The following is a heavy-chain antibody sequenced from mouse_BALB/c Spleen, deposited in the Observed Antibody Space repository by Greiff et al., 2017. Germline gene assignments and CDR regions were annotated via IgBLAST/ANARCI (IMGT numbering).Heavy chain of an antibody. CDR3: NARGIYYGSMDY. Sequence: VHVKQSGAELVRSGASVKLSCTASGFNIKDYYMHWVKQRPEQGLEWIGWIDPENGDTEYAPKFQGKATMTADTSSNTAYLQLSSLTSEDTAVYYCNARGIYYGSMDYWGQGTSVTVSS. D-gene: IGHD2-1*01. CDR2: IDPENGDT. V-gene: IGHV14-4*02. CDR1: GFNIKDYY. J-gene: IGHJ4*01.